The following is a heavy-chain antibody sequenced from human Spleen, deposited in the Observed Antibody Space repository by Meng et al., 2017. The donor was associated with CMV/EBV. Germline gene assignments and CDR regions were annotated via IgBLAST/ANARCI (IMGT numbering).Heavy chain of an antibody. D-gene: IGHD2-2*01. J-gene: IGHJ5*02. V-gene: IGHV3-53*01. CDR3: ARDLGGYCSSTSCYGAWFDP. CDR2: IYSGGST. Sequence: GGSLRLSCAASGFTVSSNYMSWVRQAPGKGLEWVSVIYSGGSTYYADSVKGRFTISRDNSKNTLYLQMNSLRAEDTAVYYCARDLGGYCSSTSCYGAWFDPWGQGTLVTVSS. CDR1: GFTVSSNY.